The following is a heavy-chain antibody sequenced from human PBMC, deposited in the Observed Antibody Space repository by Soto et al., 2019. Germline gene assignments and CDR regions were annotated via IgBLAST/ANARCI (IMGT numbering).Heavy chain of an antibody. J-gene: IGHJ3*02. D-gene: IGHD3-16*01. V-gene: IGHV3-21*01. Sequence: SGGSLRLSCAASRFTFSTYSMNWVRQAPGKGLEWISCISSSSTYIFYAESVKGRFTISRDNAKNSLYLQMNSLRAEDTAVYYCAREGGFNIWGPGTMVTVSS. CDR1: RFTFSTYS. CDR3: AREGGFNI. CDR2: ISSSSTYI.